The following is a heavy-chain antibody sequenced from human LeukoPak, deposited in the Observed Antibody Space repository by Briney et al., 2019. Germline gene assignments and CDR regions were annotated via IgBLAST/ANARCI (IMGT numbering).Heavy chain of an antibody. J-gene: IGHJ4*02. CDR1: GFTFSSYA. Sequence: PGGSLRLSCAASGFTFSSYAMHWVRQAPGKGLEWVAVISYDGSNKYYADSVKGRFTISRDNSKNTLYQQMNSLRAEDTAVYYCARVEFSSGWYGLFDYWGQGTLVTVSS. D-gene: IGHD6-19*01. CDR3: ARVEFSSGWYGLFDY. V-gene: IGHV3-30*04. CDR2: ISYDGSNK.